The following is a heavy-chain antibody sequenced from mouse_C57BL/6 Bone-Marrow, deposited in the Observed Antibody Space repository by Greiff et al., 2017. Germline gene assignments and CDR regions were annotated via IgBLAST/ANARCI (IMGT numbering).Heavy chain of an antibody. CDR1: GFTFSDYY. V-gene: IGHV5-16*01. CDR3: ARSSNPYFDY. CDR2: INYDGSST. D-gene: IGHD2-5*01. Sequence: EVMLVESEGGLVQPGSSMKLSCTASGFTFSDYYMAWVRQVPEKGLEWVANINYDGSSTYYLDSLNSRFIISRDNAKNILYLQMSSLKSEDTATYYCARSSNPYFDYWGQGTTLTVSS. J-gene: IGHJ2*01.